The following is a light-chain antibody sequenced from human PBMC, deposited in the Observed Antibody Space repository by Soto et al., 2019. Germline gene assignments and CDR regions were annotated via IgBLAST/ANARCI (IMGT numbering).Light chain of an antibody. CDR2: DAS. V-gene: IGKV3-11*01. CDR1: QGLSGH. Sequence: EIVLTQSPSTLSLSPGERATLSCSASQGLSGHLAWFQQKPGQPPRLRIYDASNRATGVTARFSGSGSGTDFTLTISSLEPEDFAVYFCQLRNTWPPIFTFGPGTKVDFK. J-gene: IGKJ3*01. CDR3: QLRNTWPPIFT.